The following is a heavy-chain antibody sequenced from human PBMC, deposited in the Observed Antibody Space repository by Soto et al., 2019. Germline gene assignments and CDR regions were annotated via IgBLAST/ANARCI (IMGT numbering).Heavy chain of an antibody. D-gene: IGHD6-6*01. Sequence: QVQLQESGPGLVKPSQTLSLTCTVSGVSISSGDYYWSWIRQPPGKGLDGIGYIYYRGSTYYNPSLKSRVTISVDTSKNQFSLKLISVTAADTAVYYCARERPDGARLDPWGQGTLVTVSS. V-gene: IGHV4-30-4*01. CDR3: ARERPDGARLDP. CDR2: IYYRGST. J-gene: IGHJ5*02. CDR1: GVSISSGDYY.